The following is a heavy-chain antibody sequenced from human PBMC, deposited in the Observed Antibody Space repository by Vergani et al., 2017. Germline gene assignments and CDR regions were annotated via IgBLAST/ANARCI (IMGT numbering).Heavy chain of an antibody. D-gene: IGHD3-9*01. CDR2: TWYDGNNK. V-gene: IGHV3-33*06. J-gene: IGHJ4*02. Sequence: QVQLVESGGGVVQPGRSLRLSCAASGFTFNQYGMHWVRQAPGKGLEWVAVTWYDGNNKQYADSVKGRFTISRDNSKSTMYLQMNSLRAEDTAVYYCANILTGLDYWGQGTLVTVSS. CDR1: GFTFNQYG. CDR3: ANILTGLDY.